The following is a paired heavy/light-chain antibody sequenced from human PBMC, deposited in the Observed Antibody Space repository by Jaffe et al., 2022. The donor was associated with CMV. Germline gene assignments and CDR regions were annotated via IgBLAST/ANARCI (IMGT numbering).Heavy chain of an antibody. CDR3: ARGSYIVVAYSAMLWFDP. J-gene: IGHJ5*02. Sequence: QAQLQESGPGLVKPSETLSLTCTVSGGSIGSDYWSWIRQPPGKGLEWIGYMYYSGSTSYNPSLKSRVSISIDTSKNQFSLKLNSVTAADTAVYYCARGSYIVVAYSAMLWFDPWGQGTLVTVSS. CDR1: GGSIGSDY. CDR2: MYYSGST. D-gene: IGHD2-2*01. V-gene: IGHV4-59*08.
Light chain of an antibody. J-gene: IGLJ3*02. Sequence: QSVLTQPPSVSAAPGQKVTISCSGSRSNIGNHYVSWYQQIQGTAPKLLIYETNKRPSGIPDRFSGSKSGTSATLDITGLQTGDEADYHCGTWDSSLSAGVFGGGTKLTVL. CDR2: ETN. CDR1: RSNIGNHY. CDR3: GTWDSSLSAGV. V-gene: IGLV1-51*02.